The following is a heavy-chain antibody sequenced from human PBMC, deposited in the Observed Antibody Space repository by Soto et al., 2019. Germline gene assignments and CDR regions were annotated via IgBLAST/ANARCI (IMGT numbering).Heavy chain of an antibody. CDR2: INAGNGNT. D-gene: IGHD6-13*01. CDR1: GYTFTSYA. V-gene: IGHV1-3*01. CDR3: AREQQGGYYYYYMDV. J-gene: IGHJ6*03. Sequence: ASVKVSCQASGYTFTSYAMHWVRQAPGQRLEWMGWINAGNGNTKYSQKFQGRVTITRDTSASTAYMELSSLRSEDTAVYYCAREQQGGYYYYYMDVWGKGTTVTVSS.